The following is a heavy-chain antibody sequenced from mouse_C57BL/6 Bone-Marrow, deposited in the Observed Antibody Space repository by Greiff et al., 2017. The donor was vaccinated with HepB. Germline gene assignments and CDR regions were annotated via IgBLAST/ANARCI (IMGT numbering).Heavy chain of an antibody. CDR1: GFTFSSYA. CDR3: STGTRWYFDV. CDR2: ISSGGDYS. J-gene: IGHJ1*03. V-gene: IGHV5-9-1*02. Sequence: LQQSGEGLVKPGGSLKLSCAASGFTFSSYAMSWVRQTPEKRLEWVAYISSGGDYSYYADTVKGRFTISRDNARNTLYLQMSSLKSEDTAMYYCSTGTRWYFDVWGTGTTVTVSS. D-gene: IGHD4-1*01.